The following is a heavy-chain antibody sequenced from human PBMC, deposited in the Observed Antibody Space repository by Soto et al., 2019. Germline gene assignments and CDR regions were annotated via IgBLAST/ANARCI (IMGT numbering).Heavy chain of an antibody. CDR1: GGCFSHYF. Sequence: PSETLSLTCAFSGGCFSHYFWNRIRQPPGKGPECIGEIKHSGSTNYNPSLRSRVTISVDTSNNQFSLTLNSVTASDTAVYYCARGRFWSAHFDDWGQGTLVTVSS. CDR2: IKHSGST. CDR3: ARGRFWSAHFDD. V-gene: IGHV4-34*01. J-gene: IGHJ4*02. D-gene: IGHD3-3*01.